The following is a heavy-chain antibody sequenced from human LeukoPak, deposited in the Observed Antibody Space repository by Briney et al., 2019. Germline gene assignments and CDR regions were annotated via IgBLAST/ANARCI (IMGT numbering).Heavy chain of an antibody. CDR3: AKCGGRTGSYYIDY. CDR2: ISGSGGST. V-gene: IGHV3-23*01. CDR1: GFTFSSYA. Sequence: GGSLRLSCAASGFTFSSYAMSWVRQAPGKGLDWVSAISGSGGSTYYADSVKGRFTISRDNSKNTLYLQMNSLRAEDTAVYYCAKCGGRTGSYYIDYWGQGTLVTVSS. D-gene: IGHD1-26*01. J-gene: IGHJ4*02.